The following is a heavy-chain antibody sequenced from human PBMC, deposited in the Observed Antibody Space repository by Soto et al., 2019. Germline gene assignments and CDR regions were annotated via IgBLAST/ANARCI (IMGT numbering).Heavy chain of an antibody. Sequence: ASVKVSCKASGYTFTAYYLHWVRQAPGQGLEWMGWINPNSGGTNYAQKFQGWVTMTRDTSASTAYMELSRLRSEDTAVYYCARGGPPIDYWGQGTLVTVSS. J-gene: IGHJ4*02. D-gene: IGHD3-10*01. CDR2: INPNSGGT. V-gene: IGHV1-2*04. CDR3: ARGGPPIDY. CDR1: GYTFTAYY.